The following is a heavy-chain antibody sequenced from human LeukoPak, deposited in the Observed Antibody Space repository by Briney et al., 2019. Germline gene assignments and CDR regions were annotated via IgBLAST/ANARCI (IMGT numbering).Heavy chain of an antibody. CDR2: IYTSGST. D-gene: IGHD2-21*02. J-gene: IGHJ6*02. CDR3: ARAGTAYYYYYGMDV. V-gene: IGHV4-4*09. Sequence: SETLSLTCTVSGGSISSYYWSWIRQPPGKGLEWIGYIYTSGSTNYNPSLKSRVTISVDTSKNQFSLKLSSVTAADTAVYYCARAGTAYYYYYGMDVWGQGTTVTVSS. CDR1: GGSISSYY.